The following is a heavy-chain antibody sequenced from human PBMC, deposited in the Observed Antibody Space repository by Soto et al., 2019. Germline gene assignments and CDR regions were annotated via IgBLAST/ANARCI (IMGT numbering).Heavy chain of an antibody. V-gene: IGHV1-18*01. CDR2: TSGYNGDT. CDR3: ARYCDATVTMDDVRFDF. D-gene: IGHD3-10*01. J-gene: IGHJ4*02. Sequence: QVQLVQSGAEVKKPGASVKVSCKASGYTLSSYGISWVRQAPGQGLEWMGWTSGYNGDTHYAQKFQGRVTMTTDTFTSSVYMELRSPEPDDTAVYYCARYCDATVTMDDVRFDFWGQGTLVTVSS. CDR1: GYTLSSYG.